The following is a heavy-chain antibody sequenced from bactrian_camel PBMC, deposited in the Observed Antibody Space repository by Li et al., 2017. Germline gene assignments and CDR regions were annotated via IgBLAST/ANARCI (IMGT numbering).Heavy chain of an antibody. J-gene: IGHJ4*01. D-gene: IGHD2*01. CDR2: LTSYGRT. V-gene: IGHV3S53*01. CDR3: AADSMWGERGSHCSQLNPSGFAN. CDR1: GYSTSGYC. Sequence: VQLVESGGGSVQAGGTLRLSCAASGYSTSGYCMGWFRQPPGKEREEVARLTSYGRTSYADSVKGRFTISLNSAQDMAYLQMNSLEPDDTAMYYCAADSMWGERGSHCSQLNPSGFANWGQGTQVTVS.